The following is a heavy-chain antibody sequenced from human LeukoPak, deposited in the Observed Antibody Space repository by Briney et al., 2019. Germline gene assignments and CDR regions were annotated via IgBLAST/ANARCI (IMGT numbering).Heavy chain of an antibody. CDR2: ISGSGGST. CDR3: AKSPGVSVAAADTGMFDY. V-gene: IGHV3-23*01. D-gene: IGHD6-13*01. J-gene: IGHJ4*02. CDR1: GFTFSSYA. Sequence: SGGSLRLSCAASGFTFSSYAMSWVRQAPGKGLEWVSVISGSGGSTYYAASVKGRFTISRDNYKNTLYLQMKSLRAEDTAVYYCAKSPGVSVAAADTGMFDYWGQGTLVTVSS.